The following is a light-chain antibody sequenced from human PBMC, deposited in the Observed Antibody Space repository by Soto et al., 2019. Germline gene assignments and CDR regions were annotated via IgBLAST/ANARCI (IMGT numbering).Light chain of an antibody. CDR3: SSYTSGSTFHVV. CDR1: SSDVGSYNR. Sequence: QSALTQPPSVAGSPGQSVTLSCTGTSSDVGSYNRVSWYQQPPGTAPKLMIYEVSNRPSGVPDRFSGSKSGNTASLSISGLQAEDEADYYCSSYTSGSTFHVVFGGGTQLPVL. J-gene: IGLJ2*01. V-gene: IGLV2-18*02. CDR2: EVS.